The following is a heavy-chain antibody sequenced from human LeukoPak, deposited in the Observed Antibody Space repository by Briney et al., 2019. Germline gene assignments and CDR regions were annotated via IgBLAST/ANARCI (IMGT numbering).Heavy chain of an antibody. CDR3: ASGLGDYDSSGLFDY. D-gene: IGHD3-22*01. CDR2: TYHSGST. CDR1: GGSISSGGYS. Sequence: SETLSLTCAVSGGSISSGGYSWSWIRQPPGKGLEWIGYTYHSGSTYYNPSLKSRVTISVDRSKNQFSLKLSSVTAADTAVYYCASGLGDYDSSGLFDYWGQGTLVTVSS. V-gene: IGHV4-30-2*01. J-gene: IGHJ4*02.